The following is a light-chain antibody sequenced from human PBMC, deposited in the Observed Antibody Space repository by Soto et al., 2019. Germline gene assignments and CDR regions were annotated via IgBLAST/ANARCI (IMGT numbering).Light chain of an antibody. CDR3: SSYTSSSTGDYV. CDR2: EVS. J-gene: IGLJ1*01. CDR1: SSDVGGYNY. V-gene: IGLV2-14*01. Sequence: QSALTQPASVSGSPGQSITISCTGTSSDVGGYNYVSWYQQHPGKAPKLMIYEVSNRPSGVSNRFSGSKSGNTASLTISGLQAEDEADYYCSSYTSSSTGDYVFGPGNKLTAL.